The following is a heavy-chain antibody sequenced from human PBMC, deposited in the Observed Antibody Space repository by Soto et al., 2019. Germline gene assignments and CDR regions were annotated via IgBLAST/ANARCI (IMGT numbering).Heavy chain of an antibody. Sequence: ASVKVSCNASGYTFTSYGISGVRQAPGQGLEWMEWIIAYNGNTNYAQKLQGRVTMTTDTSTSTAYMELRSLRSDDTAVYYCARIPPPHYYDSSGLFDYWGQGTLVDVSS. CDR1: GYTFTSYG. V-gene: IGHV1-18*04. CDR3: ARIPPPHYYDSSGLFDY. CDR2: IIAYNGNT. J-gene: IGHJ4*02. D-gene: IGHD3-22*01.